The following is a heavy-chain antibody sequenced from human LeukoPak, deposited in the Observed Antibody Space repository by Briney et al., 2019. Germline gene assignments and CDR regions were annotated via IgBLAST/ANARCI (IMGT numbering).Heavy chain of an antibody. CDR1: GFTFSSYS. J-gene: IGHJ3*02. V-gene: IGHV3-21*01. Sequence: GGSLRLSCAASGFTFSSYSMNWVRQAPGKGLEWVSSISSSSSYMYYADSVKGRFTISRDNAKNSLYLQMNSLRAEDAAVYYCARDITGPRGMDIWGQGTMVTVSS. CDR2: ISSSSSYM. D-gene: IGHD1-20*01. CDR3: ARDITGPRGMDI.